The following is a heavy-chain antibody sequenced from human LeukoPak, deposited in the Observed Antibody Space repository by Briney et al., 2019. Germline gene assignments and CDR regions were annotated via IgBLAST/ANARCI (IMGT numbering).Heavy chain of an antibody. CDR3: ARDRGIAVAGTIVWYYYYGMDV. D-gene: IGHD6-19*01. CDR2: INPNSGGT. Sequence: VSVKVSCKASGYTFTGYYMHWVRQAPGQGLEWMGWINPNSGGTNYAQKFQGRVTMTRDTSISTAYMELSRLRSDDTAVYYCARDRGIAVAGTIVWYYYYGMDVWGQGTTVIVSS. V-gene: IGHV1-2*02. CDR1: GYTFTGYY. J-gene: IGHJ6*02.